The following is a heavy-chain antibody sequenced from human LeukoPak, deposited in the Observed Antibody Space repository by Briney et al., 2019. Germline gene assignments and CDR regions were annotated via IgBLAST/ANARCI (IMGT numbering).Heavy chain of an antibody. CDR2: INPNSGGT. J-gene: IGHJ5*02. CDR1: GYTFTVYY. V-gene: IGHV1-2*02. Sequence: ASVKVSCKASGYTFTVYYMHWVRQAPGQGLEWMGWINPNSGGTNYAQKFQGRVTMTRDTSISTAYMELSRLRSDDTAVHYCARGVRGYCSSTSCYWDWFDPWGQGTLVTVSS. CDR3: ARGVRGYCSSTSCYWDWFDP. D-gene: IGHD2-2*01.